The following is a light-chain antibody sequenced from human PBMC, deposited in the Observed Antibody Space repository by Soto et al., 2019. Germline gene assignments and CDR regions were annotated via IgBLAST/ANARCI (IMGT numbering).Light chain of an antibody. CDR2: GAS. CDR1: QSLTNNY. J-gene: IGKJ1*01. CDR3: QQYEAVVT. V-gene: IGKV3-20*01. Sequence: EIVLTQSPGTLSLSPVERATLSCRASQSLTNNYSAWYQQKPGRALRLLIDGASTRATGIPDRFSGSGSGTDFTLTISRLEPEDVAVYYCQQYEAVVTFGQGTKVEI.